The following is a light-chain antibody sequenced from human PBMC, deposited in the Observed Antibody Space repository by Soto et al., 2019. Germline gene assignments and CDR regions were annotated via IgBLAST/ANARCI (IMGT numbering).Light chain of an antibody. CDR3: QHYNRYSDG. CDR2: KAS. CDR1: QTISSW. Sequence: DIQMTQSPSTLSGSVGDRVTITCRASQTISSWLAWYQQKPGKAPKLLIYKASTLKSGVPSRFSGCRSGTEFTLTISSLQPYDFGTCYCQHYNRYSDGVGQGTKVELK. J-gene: IGKJ1*01. V-gene: IGKV1-5*03.